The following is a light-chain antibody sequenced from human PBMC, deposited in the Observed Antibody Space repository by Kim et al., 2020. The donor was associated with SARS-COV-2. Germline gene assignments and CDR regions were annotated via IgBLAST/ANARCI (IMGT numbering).Light chain of an antibody. CDR2: LGS. J-gene: IGKJ1*01. Sequence: DIVMTQSPLSLPVTPGEPASISCRSSQSLLYSDGYNYLVWYLQRPGQSPQLLIYLGSNRASGVPDRFSGSRSGTVFTLTISRVEAQDVGVYYCMHALETPRATFGQGTKVDIK. V-gene: IGKV2-28*01. CDR3: MHALETPRAT. CDR1: QSLLYSDGYNY.